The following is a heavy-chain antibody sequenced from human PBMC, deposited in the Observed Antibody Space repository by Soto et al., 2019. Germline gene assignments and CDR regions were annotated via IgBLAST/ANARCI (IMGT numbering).Heavy chain of an antibody. CDR2: IYTSGST. CDR3: ARRLRFGEFESWFDP. CDR1: GGSISSYY. V-gene: IGHV4-4*07. D-gene: IGHD3-10*01. J-gene: IGHJ5*02. Sequence: ETLSLTCTVSGGSISSYYWSWIRQPAGKGLEWIGRIYTSGSTNYNPSLKSRVTMSVDTSKNQFSLKLSSVTAADTAVYYCARRLRFGEFESWFDPWGQGTLVTVSS.